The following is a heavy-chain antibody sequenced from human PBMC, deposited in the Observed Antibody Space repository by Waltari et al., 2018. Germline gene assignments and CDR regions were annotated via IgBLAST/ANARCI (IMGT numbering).Heavy chain of an antibody. CDR2: VYDSGST. V-gene: IGHV4-59*01. J-gene: IGHJ4*02. CDR3: XRSMDDILTGXYTGLEY. D-gene: IGHD3-9*01. Sequence: QLQESGPGLVKPSETLXLTCTVSGGPITNYYXSWIRQPPGKGLELIGYVYDSGSTKYTXSLRSRATXSLDXSKXQFSLXLXSVTAADTXXYYCXRSMDDILTGXYTGLEYXGRGTLVTVXS. CDR1: GGPITNYY.